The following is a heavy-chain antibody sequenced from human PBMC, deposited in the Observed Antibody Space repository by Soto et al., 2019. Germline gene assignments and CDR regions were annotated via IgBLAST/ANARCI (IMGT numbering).Heavy chain of an antibody. CDR3: ARATGADKEDY. Sequence: EVQLVESGGGLVQPGGSLRLSCSASGFIFRSYWMSWLRQAPGKGLEWVASMNEYGSERYYVDSVKGRFTIPRDNAKNSLYLQINSLRADDTAVYYCARATGADKEDYWGQGTLVTVSS. D-gene: IGHD3-10*01. CDR2: MNEYGSER. J-gene: IGHJ4*02. V-gene: IGHV3-7*04. CDR1: GFIFRSYW.